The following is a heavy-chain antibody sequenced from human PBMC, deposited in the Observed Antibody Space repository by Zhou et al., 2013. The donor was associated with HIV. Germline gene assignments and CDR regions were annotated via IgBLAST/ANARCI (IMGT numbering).Heavy chain of an antibody. V-gene: IGHV1-2*02. J-gene: IGHJ6*02. CDR3: SGFRAKSYGMDV. CDR1: GYTFSIYD. D-gene: IGHD5-12*01. Sequence: QVQLVQSGAEVKKPGASVKVSCKASGYTFSIYDINWVRQATGQGLEWMGWIIPSSGETDYAQRFQGRVTLTSDTSITTVFMELTTLRSDDTAIYYCSGFRAKSYGMDVWGPGTTVTVSS. CDR2: IIPSSGET.